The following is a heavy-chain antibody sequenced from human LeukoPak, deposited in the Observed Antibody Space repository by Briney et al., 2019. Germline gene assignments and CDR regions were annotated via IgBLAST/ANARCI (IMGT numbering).Heavy chain of an antibody. CDR3: AKDIGVLLWFGELTRAFDI. CDR2: ISWNSGSI. CDR1: GFTFDDYA. D-gene: IGHD3-10*01. J-gene: IGHJ3*02. Sequence: GGSLRLSCAASGFTFDDYAMHWVRQAPGKGLEWVSGISWNSGSIGYVDSVKGRFTISRDNAKNSLYLQMNSLRAEDTALYYCAKDIGVLLWFGELTRAFDIWGQGTMVTVSS. V-gene: IGHV3-9*01.